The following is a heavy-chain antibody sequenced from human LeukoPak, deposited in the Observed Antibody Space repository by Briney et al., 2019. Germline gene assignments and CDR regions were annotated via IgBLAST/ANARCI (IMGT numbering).Heavy chain of an antibody. Sequence: SQTLSLTCAVSGGSISSGGYSWSWIRQPPGKGLEWIGYIYHSGSTYYNPSLKSRVTISVDRSKNQFSLKLSSVTAADTAVYYCARLTAGGFDYWGQGTLVTVSS. CDR2: IYHSGST. J-gene: IGHJ4*02. V-gene: IGHV4-30-2*01. CDR1: GGSISSGGYS. D-gene: IGHD3-9*01. CDR3: ARLTAGGFDY.